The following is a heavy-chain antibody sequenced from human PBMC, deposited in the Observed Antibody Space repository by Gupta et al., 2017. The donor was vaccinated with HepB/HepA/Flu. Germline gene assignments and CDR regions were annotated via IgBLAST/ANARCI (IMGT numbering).Heavy chain of an antibody. CDR1: GFTFSSYG. Sequence: QVQLVESGGGVVQPGRSLRLSCAASGFTFSSYGMHWVRQAPGKGLEWVAVIWYDGSNKYYADSVKGRFTISRDNSKNTLYLQMNSLRAEDTAVYYCARGRPLGIHRKYYYYGMDVWGQGTTVTVSS. CDR3: ARGRPLGIHRKYYYYGMDV. D-gene: IGHD7-27*01. V-gene: IGHV3-33*01. CDR2: IWYDGSNK. J-gene: IGHJ6*02.